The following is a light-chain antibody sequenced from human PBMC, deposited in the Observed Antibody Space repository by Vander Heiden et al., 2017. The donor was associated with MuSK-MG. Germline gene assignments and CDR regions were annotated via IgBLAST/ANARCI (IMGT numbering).Light chain of an antibody. CDR2: GAS. V-gene: IGKV3-15*01. CDR3: QQYNNWPPLT. J-gene: IGKJ4*01. Sequence: EIVMTQSPATLSVSPGERATLSCRASQSVSSYLAWNQQKPGQTPRLLIYGASTRATGIPARFSGSGSGTEFTLTISSLQSEDFAVYYCQQYNNWPPLTFGGGTKVEIK. CDR1: QSVSSY.